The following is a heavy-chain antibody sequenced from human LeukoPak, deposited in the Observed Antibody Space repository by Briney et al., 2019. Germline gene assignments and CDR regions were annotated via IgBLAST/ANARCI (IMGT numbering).Heavy chain of an antibody. CDR2: IYYSGST. Sequence: SETLSLTCTVSGGSISSGDYYWSWIRQPPGKGLEWIGYIYYSGSTYYNPSLKSRVTISVDTSRNQFSLKLSSVTAADTAVYYCAGGEIRGVSPSHFDYWGQGTLVTVSS. V-gene: IGHV4-30-4*01. J-gene: IGHJ4*02. CDR1: GGSISSGDYY. CDR3: AGGEIRGVSPSHFDY. D-gene: IGHD3-10*01.